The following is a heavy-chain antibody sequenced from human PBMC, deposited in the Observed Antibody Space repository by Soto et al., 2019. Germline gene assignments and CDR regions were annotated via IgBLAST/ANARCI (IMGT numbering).Heavy chain of an antibody. CDR1: GFSLSTSGVG. Sequence: QITLKESGPTLVKPTQTLTLTCTFSGFSLSTSGVGVGWIRQPPGKALEWLALIYWDDDKRYSPSLKSRLTITKDTSKNQVVLTMTNMDPVDTATYYCAHEGYCSSTSCYDAFDIWGQGTMVTVSS. CDR2: IYWDDDK. D-gene: IGHD2-2*01. J-gene: IGHJ3*02. V-gene: IGHV2-5*02. CDR3: AHEGYCSSTSCYDAFDI.